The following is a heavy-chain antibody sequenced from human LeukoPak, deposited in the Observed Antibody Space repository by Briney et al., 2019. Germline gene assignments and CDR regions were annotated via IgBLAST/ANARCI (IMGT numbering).Heavy chain of an antibody. Sequence: HPGRSLRLSCVASGFTFSSYAMHWVRQAPGKGLEWVAVISYDGSNKYYADSVKGRFTISRDNSKNTLYLQMNSLRAEDTAVYYCAELGITMIGGVWGKGTTVTISS. J-gene: IGHJ6*04. D-gene: IGHD3-10*02. CDR3: AELGITMIGGV. CDR2: ISYDGSNK. CDR1: GFTFSSYA. V-gene: IGHV3-30*04.